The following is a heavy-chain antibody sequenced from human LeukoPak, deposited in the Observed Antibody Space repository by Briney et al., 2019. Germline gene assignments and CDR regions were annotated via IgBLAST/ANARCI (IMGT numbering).Heavy chain of an antibody. CDR2: IIPILGIA. CDR1: GCTFSSYT. Sequence: ASVKVSCKASGCTFSSYTISWVRQAPGQGLEWMGRIIPILGIANYAQKFQGRVTITANKSTSTAYMELRSLRSEDTAVYYCARDNGDGSDYWGQGTLVTVSS. J-gene: IGHJ4*02. V-gene: IGHV1-69*04. CDR3: ARDNGDGSDY. D-gene: IGHD4-17*01.